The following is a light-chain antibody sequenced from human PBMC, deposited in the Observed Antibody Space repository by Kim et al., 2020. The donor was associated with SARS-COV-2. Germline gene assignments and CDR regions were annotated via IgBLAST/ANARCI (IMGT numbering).Light chain of an antibody. CDR1: QSISSW. J-gene: IGKJ4*01. CDR2: KAS. V-gene: IGKV1-5*03. Sequence: ASVGDRVTITCRASQSISSWLAWYQQKPGKAPKLLIYKASSLESGGPSRFSGSGSGTEFTLTISSLQPDDFATYYCQQYNSSPLTFGGGTKVDIK. CDR3: QQYNSSPLT.